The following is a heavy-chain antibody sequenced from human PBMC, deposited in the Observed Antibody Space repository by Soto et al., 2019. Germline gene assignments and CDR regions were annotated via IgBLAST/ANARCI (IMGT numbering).Heavy chain of an antibody. Sequence: ASVKVSCKASGYTFTRYGISWVRQAPGQGLEWMGWISAYNGNTNYAQKLQGRVTMTTDTSTSTAYMELRSLRSDDTAVYYCARDFGNDSSGYYGSNWFDPWGQGTLVTVSS. CDR1: GYTFTRYG. CDR2: ISAYNGNT. D-gene: IGHD3-22*01. CDR3: ARDFGNDSSGYYGSNWFDP. V-gene: IGHV1-18*01. J-gene: IGHJ5*02.